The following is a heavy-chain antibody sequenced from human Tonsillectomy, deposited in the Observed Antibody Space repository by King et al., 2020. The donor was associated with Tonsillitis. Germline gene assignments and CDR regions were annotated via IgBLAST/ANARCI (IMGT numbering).Heavy chain of an antibody. D-gene: IGHD3-16*01. Sequence: QLVQSGAEVKKPGASVKVSCKASGHTFTGYYMHWVRQAPGQGLEWMGWINPNSGGTDYAQKFQGRVTMTRDTSISTSYMELSRLRSDETALYYCARETYDDVCGYPGSFDCWGQGTLVTVHS. J-gene: IGHJ4*02. CDR2: INPNSGGT. CDR3: ARETYDDVCGYPGSFDC. CDR1: GHTFTGYY. V-gene: IGHV1-2*02.